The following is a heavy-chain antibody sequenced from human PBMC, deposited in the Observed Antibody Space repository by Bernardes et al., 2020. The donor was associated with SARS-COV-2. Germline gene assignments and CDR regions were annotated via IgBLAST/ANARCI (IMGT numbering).Heavy chain of an antibody. Sequence: GSLRLSCTASGFTFSSYWMHWVRQAPGKGLLWVSRISPDGRTTTYADSVQGRFTISRDNARNTLYLQMISLRVEDTALYYCVRGPSDGHGRFEYWGQGTLGTVSS. V-gene: IGHV3-74*01. CDR3: VRGPSDGHGRFEY. CDR1: GFTFSSYW. CDR2: ISPDGRTT. J-gene: IGHJ4*02.